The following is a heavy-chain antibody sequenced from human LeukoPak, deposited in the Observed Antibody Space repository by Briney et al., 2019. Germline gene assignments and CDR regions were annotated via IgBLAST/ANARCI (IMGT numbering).Heavy chain of an antibody. CDR1: GFTFSTYA. CDR2: ISGSGGGT. V-gene: IGHV3-23*01. Sequence: GGSLRLSCAASGFTFSTYAMSWVRQAPGKGLEWVSLISGSGGGTYYADSVKGRFAVSRDNSKDTLYLQLNSLRAEDTAVYYCARILVRGCIQNWGQGTLVTVSS. CDR3: ARILVRGCIQN. J-gene: IGHJ4*02. D-gene: IGHD3-10*01.